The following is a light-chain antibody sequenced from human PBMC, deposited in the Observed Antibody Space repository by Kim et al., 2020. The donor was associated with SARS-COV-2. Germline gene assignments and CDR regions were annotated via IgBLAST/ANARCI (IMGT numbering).Light chain of an antibody. CDR3: QTWGTGIHWV. V-gene: IGLV4-69*01. CDR2: LNSDGSH. CDR1: SGHSSYA. Sequence: QLVLTQSPSASASLGASVKLTCTLRSGHSSYALAWHQQQPEKGHRYLMKLNSDGSHPKGDGIPDRFSGSSSGAERYLTISSLQSEDEADYYCQTWGTGIHWVFGGGTKLTVL. J-gene: IGLJ3*02.